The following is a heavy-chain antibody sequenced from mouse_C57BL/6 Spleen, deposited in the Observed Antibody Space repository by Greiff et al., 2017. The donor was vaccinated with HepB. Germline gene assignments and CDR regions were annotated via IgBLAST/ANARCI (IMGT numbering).Heavy chain of an antibody. CDR3: AREKKGPYYFDY. D-gene: IGHD3-3*01. CDR2: IYPGDGDT. V-gene: IGHV1-80*01. CDR1: GYAFSSYW. Sequence: VKLMESGAELVKPGASVKISCKASGYAFSSYWMNWVKQRPGKGLEWIGQIYPGDGDTNYNGKFKGKATLTADKSSSTAYMQLSSLTSEDSAVYFCAREKKGPYYFDYWGQGTTLTVSS. J-gene: IGHJ2*01.